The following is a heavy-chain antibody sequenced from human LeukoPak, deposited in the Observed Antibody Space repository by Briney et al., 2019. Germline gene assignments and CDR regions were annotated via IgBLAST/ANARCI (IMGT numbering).Heavy chain of an antibody. V-gene: IGHV3-30*02. CDR1: GFTFSSYG. Sequence: GGSLRLSCAASGFTFSSYGMHWVRQAPGKGLEWVAFIRYDGSNKYYADSVKGRFTISRDNSKNTLYLQMNSLRAEDTAVYYCARAYGGSYYTYYYYYYMDVWGKGTTVTISS. D-gene: IGHD1-26*01. CDR2: IRYDGSNK. CDR3: ARAYGGSYYTYYYYYYMDV. J-gene: IGHJ6*03.